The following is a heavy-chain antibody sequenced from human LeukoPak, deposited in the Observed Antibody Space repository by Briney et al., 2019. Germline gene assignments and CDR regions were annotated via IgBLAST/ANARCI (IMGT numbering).Heavy chain of an antibody. V-gene: IGHV1-2*02. CDR1: GYTFTGYY. CDR3: ARGTYYNSYYFDY. J-gene: IGHJ4*02. Sequence: ASVKVSCKASGYTFTGYYMHWVRQAPGQGLEWMGWINPNSGGTNYAQKFQGRVTMTRDTSISTAYMELSRLRSDDMAVYYCARGTYYNSYYFDYWGQGTLVTVSS. D-gene: IGHD3-10*01. CDR2: INPNSGGT.